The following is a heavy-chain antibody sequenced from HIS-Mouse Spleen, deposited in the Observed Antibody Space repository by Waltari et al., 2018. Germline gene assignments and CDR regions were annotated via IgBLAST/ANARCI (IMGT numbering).Heavy chain of an antibody. Sequence: QLQLQESGPGLVKPSETLSLTCTVSGGSISSSSYYWGWIRQPPGKGLEWIGRIYYSGSTYYNPSLKSRVTISVDTSKNQFSLKLSSVTAADTAVYYCAGEIPYSSSWYDWYFDLWGRGTLVTVSS. J-gene: IGHJ2*01. CDR1: GGSISSSSYY. CDR3: AGEIPYSSSWYDWYFDL. V-gene: IGHV4-39*07. D-gene: IGHD6-13*01. CDR2: IYYSGST.